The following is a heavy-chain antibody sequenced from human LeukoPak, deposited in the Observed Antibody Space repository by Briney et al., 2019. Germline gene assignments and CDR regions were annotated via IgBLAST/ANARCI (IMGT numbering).Heavy chain of an antibody. Sequence: GGSLRLSCAASGFTFSNAWMSWVRQAPGKGLEWVGRIKSKTDGGTTDYAAPVKGRFTISRDDSKNTLYLQMNSLRAEDTAVYYCARDSILTEANDAFDIWGQGTMVTVSS. CDR3: ARDSILTEANDAFDI. CDR1: GFTFSNAW. D-gene: IGHD3-9*01. CDR2: IKSKTDGGTT. J-gene: IGHJ3*02. V-gene: IGHV3-15*01.